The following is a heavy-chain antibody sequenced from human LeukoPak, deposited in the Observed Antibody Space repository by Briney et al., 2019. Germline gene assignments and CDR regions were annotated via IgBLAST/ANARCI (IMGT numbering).Heavy chain of an antibody. Sequence: GGSLRLSCAASGFTFSGYAMSWVRQAPGKGLEWVSAISGSGGSTYYADSVKGRPTISRDNSKNTLYLQMNSLRAEDTAVYYCAKDYGSGSYYAFDYWGQGTLVTVSS. CDR1: GFTFSGYA. CDR3: AKDYGSGSYYAFDY. V-gene: IGHV3-23*01. D-gene: IGHD3-10*01. J-gene: IGHJ4*02. CDR2: ISGSGGST.